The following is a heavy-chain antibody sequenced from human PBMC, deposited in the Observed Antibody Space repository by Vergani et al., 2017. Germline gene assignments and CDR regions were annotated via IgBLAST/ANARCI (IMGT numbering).Heavy chain of an antibody. D-gene: IGHD3-22*01. CDR2: MYHSGST. V-gene: IGHV4-59*01. CDR1: GGSMSGYY. CDR3: ARMGGYDEGDAFRIGYFDS. Sequence: QVQLQESGPGLVKPSETLSLTCSVSGGSMSGYYWSWIRQPPGKELEWIGYMYHSGSTNYNPSLETRVTISGDTSKNQFSLKLNSVTAADTAVYYCARMGGYDEGDAFRIGYFDSWGPGILVTVSS. J-gene: IGHJ4*02.